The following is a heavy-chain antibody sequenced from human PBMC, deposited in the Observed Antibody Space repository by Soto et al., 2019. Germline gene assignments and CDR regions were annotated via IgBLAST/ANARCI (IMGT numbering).Heavy chain of an antibody. CDR1: GYSFTSYW. Sequence: GESLKISCKGSGYSFTSYWISWVRQMPGKGLAWMGRIDPSDSYTNYSPSFQGHVTISADKSISTAYLQWSSLKASDTAMYYCARHTGIAAAVSTWFDPWGQGTLVTVSS. J-gene: IGHJ5*02. V-gene: IGHV5-10-1*01. CDR3: ARHTGIAAAVSTWFDP. CDR2: IDPSDSYT. D-gene: IGHD6-13*01.